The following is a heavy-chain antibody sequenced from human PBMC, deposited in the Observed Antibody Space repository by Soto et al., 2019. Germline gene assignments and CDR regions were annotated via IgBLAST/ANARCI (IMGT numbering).Heavy chain of an antibody. CDR1: GYTFTSYD. V-gene: IGHV1-8*01. CDR3: ARARIAASNWFDP. Sequence: ASVKVSCKASGYTFTSYDINWVRQATGQGLEWMGWMNPNSGNTGYAQKFQGWVTMTRDTSISTAYMELSRLRSDDTAVYYCARARIAASNWFDPWGQGTLVTVSS. CDR2: MNPNSGNT. D-gene: IGHD6-13*01. J-gene: IGHJ5*02.